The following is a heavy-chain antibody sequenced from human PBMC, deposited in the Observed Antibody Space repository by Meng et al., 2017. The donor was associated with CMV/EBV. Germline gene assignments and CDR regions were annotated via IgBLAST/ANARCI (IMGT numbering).Heavy chain of an antibody. CDR1: GGSISSSGYY. V-gene: IGHV4-31*02. CDR2: IYYSGST. CDR3: ARGGSDSSGWYFDY. Sequence: GGSISSSGYYWSWVRQRAGKGLEWIGYIYYSGSTYYNPSLKSRVTISVDTSKNQFSLRLSSVTAADTAVYYCARGGSDSSGWYFDYWGQGTLVTVSS. D-gene: IGHD6-19*01. J-gene: IGHJ4*02.